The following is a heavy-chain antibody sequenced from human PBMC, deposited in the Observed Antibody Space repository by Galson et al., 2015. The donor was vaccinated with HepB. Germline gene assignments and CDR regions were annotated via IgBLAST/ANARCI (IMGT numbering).Heavy chain of an antibody. Sequence: SLRLSCAASGFTFSSYGMHWVRQAPGKGLEWVAVIWYDGSNKYYADSVKGRFTISRDNSKNTLYLQMNSLRAEDTAVYYCARDASPDIGRYFDWLFSYWGQGTLVTVSS. D-gene: IGHD3-9*01. CDR1: GFTFSSYG. CDR3: ARDASPDIGRYFDWLFSY. J-gene: IGHJ4*02. CDR2: IWYDGSNK. V-gene: IGHV3-33*01.